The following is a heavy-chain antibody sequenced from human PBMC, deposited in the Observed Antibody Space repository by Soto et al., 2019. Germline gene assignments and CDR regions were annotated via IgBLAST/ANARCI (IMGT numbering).Heavy chain of an antibody. Sequence: QVQLVQSGAEVKKPGASVKVSCKASGYTFTSYYMHWVRQAPGQGLEWMGIINPSGGSTSYAQKFQGRVTMTRDTSTSTVYMELSSLRSEDTAVYYCARGWYCGGDCYYFDYWGQGTLVTVSS. CDR3: ARGWYCGGDCYYFDY. CDR2: INPSGGST. CDR1: GYTFTSYY. D-gene: IGHD2-21*02. V-gene: IGHV1-46*01. J-gene: IGHJ4*02.